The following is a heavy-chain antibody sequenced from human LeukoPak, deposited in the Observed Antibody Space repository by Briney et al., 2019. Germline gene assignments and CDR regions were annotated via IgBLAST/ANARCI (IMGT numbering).Heavy chain of an antibody. J-gene: IGHJ4*02. Sequence: SETLSLTCAVYGGSFSGYYWSWIRQPPGKGLEWIGEINHSGSTNYNPSLKSRVTISVDTSKNQFSLKLSSVTAADTAVYYCARHRGGPNFDYWGQGTLVTVSS. V-gene: IGHV4-34*01. CDR1: GGSFSGYY. CDR2: INHSGST. CDR3: ARHRGGPNFDY. D-gene: IGHD2-15*01.